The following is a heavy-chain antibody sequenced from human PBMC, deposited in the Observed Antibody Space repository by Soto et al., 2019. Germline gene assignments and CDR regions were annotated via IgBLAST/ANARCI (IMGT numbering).Heavy chain of an antibody. CDR2: IYPGDSDT. D-gene: IGHD3-22*01. Sequence: PGESLKISCKGSGYNFTSYWIGWVRQMPGKGLGWMGIIYPGDSDTRYSPSFQGQVTISADKSISTAYLQWSSLKASDTAMYYCARRSYYDSSGYYPGTTYYFDYWGQGTLVTVSS. CDR1: GYNFTSYW. V-gene: IGHV5-51*01. J-gene: IGHJ4*02. CDR3: ARRSYYDSSGYYPGTTYYFDY.